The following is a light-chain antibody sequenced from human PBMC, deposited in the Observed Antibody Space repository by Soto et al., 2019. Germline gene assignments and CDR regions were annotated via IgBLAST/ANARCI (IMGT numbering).Light chain of an antibody. CDR1: SSDVGGYNY. J-gene: IGLJ3*02. CDR2: EVN. CDR3: CSFTTTSTWL. Sequence: QSVLTQPPSASGSPGQSVTISCTGTSSDVGGYNYVSWYQHHPGKVPKLIIYEVNNRPSGVSTRFSGSKSGKTASLTISGLQAEDEADYYCCSFTTTSTWLFGGGTKLTVL. V-gene: IGLV2-14*01.